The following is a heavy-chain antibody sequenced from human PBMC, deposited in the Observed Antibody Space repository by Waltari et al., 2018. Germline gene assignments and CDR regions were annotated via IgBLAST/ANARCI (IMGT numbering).Heavy chain of an antibody. CDR2: ISYDGSNK. D-gene: IGHD6-13*01. J-gene: IGHJ5*02. CDR3: AAAAGMPDNWFDP. V-gene: IGHV3-30*07. Sequence: QVQLVESGGGVVQPGRSLRLSCAASGFTFSSYAMHWVRQAPGKGLEWVAVISYDGSNKYYADSVKGRFTISRDNSKNTLYLQMNSLRAEDTAVYYCAAAAGMPDNWFDPWGQGTLVTVSS. CDR1: GFTFSSYA.